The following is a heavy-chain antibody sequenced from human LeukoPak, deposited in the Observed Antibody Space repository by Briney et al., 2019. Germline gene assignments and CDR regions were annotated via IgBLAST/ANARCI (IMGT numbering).Heavy chain of an antibody. Sequence: ASVKVSCKASGYTFTGYYIHWVRQAPGQGLEWMGWINPNSGDTNYAPKSQGRVTTTRDTSISTAYLVLSRLVSDATTGYYWARRENDCGSQGTLVTVSS. CDR1: GYTFTGYY. V-gene: IGHV1-2*02. CDR3: ARRENDC. J-gene: IGHJ4*01. CDR2: INPNSGDT.